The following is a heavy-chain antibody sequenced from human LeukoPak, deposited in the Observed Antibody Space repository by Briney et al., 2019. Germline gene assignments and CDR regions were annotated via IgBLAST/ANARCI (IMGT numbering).Heavy chain of an antibody. Sequence: PSETLSLTCTVSGGSITSFHWSWIRQSPGKGLEWIGEVNHRGNTNYNPSLKGRVTMSVDTSKNQLSLKLTSVTAADTAVYYCALRGYWGQGTLVTVSS. J-gene: IGHJ4*02. V-gene: IGHV4-34*01. CDR3: ALRGY. CDR2: VNHRGNT. CDR1: GGSITSFH.